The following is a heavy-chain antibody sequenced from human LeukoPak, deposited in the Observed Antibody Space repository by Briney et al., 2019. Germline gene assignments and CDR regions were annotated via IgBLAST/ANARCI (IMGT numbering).Heavy chain of an antibody. CDR2: IGSTSRDK. J-gene: IGHJ4*02. D-gene: IGHD5-12*01. Sequence: GGSLRLSCAASGFTFSTSTMNWVRQAPGKGLEWVSSIGSTSRDKYFVGSVRGRFTISRDNAKNSLYLEMNSLRADDTAVYYCVRGDYRDYWGQGTLVTVSS. CDR3: VRGDYRDY. V-gene: IGHV3-21*01. CDR1: GFTFSTST.